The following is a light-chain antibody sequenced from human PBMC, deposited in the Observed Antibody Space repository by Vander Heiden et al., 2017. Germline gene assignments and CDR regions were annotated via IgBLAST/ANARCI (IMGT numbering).Light chain of an antibody. CDR3: SAWDSSLSAWV. V-gene: IGLV10-54*01. CDR1: SNNVGNQG. CDR2: RNN. Sequence: AGLTPPPSVSKGLRQTATLTCTGNSNNVGNQGAAWLQQHQRHPPKLLSYRNNNRPSGISERLSASRSGNTASLTITGLQPEDEADYYCSAWDSSLSAWVFGGGTKLTVL. J-gene: IGLJ3*02.